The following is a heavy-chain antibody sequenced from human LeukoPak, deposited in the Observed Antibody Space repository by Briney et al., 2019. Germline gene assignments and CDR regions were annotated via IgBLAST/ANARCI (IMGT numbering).Heavy chain of an antibody. J-gene: IGHJ6*02. D-gene: IGHD3-22*01. V-gene: IGHV1-69*04. Sequence: GSSVKVSCKASGGTFSSYAISWVRQAPGQGLEWMGRIIPILAIANYAQKFQGRVTITADKSTSTAYMELSSLRSEDTAVYYCAREGRYDSSGYYYYYYGMDVWGQGTTVTVSS. CDR3: AREGRYDSSGYYYYYYGMDV. CDR2: IIPILAIA. CDR1: GGTFSSYA.